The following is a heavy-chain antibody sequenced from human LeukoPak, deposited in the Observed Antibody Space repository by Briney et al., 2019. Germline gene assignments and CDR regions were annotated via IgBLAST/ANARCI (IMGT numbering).Heavy chain of an antibody. CDR1: GFTFSSYE. Sequence: GGSLRLSCAASGFTFSSYEMIWVRQAPGKGLEWVSYISSSGSTIYYADSVKGRFTISRDNAKSSLYLQMNSLRAEDTAVYYCARAYYDILTGYYWYYFDYWGQGTLVTVSS. J-gene: IGHJ4*02. CDR3: ARAYYDILTGYYWYYFDY. V-gene: IGHV3-48*03. CDR2: ISSSGSTI. D-gene: IGHD3-9*01.